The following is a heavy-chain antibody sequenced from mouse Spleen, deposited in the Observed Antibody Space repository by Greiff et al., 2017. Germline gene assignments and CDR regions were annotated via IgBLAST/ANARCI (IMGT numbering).Heavy chain of an antibody. V-gene: IGHV1-64*01. CDR3: ASPPSTGTTYYFDY. D-gene: IGHD4-1*02. CDR2: IHPNSGST. J-gene: IGHJ2*01. Sequence: QVQLQQPGAELVKPGASVKLSCKASGYTFTSYWMHWVKQRPGQGLEWIGMIHPNSGSTNYNEKFKSKATLTVDKSSSTAYMQLSSLTSEDSAVYYCASPPSTGTTYYFDYWGQGTTLTVSS. CDR1: GYTFTSYW.